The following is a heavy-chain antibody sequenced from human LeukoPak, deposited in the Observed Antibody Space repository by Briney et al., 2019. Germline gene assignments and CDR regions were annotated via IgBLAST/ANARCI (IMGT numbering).Heavy chain of an antibody. CDR3: ARDQGGYNYGRGYFDY. CDR1: GFTFSRYS. Sequence: GGSLRLSCAASGFTFSRYSMNWVRQAPGKGLGWVSYISDSGNTIHHADSVKGRFTISRDNAKNSLFLQMNSLRVEDTSVFYCARDQGGYNYGRGYFDYWGRGTLVTVSS. J-gene: IGHJ4*02. D-gene: IGHD5-24*01. CDR2: ISDSGNTI. V-gene: IGHV3-48*01.